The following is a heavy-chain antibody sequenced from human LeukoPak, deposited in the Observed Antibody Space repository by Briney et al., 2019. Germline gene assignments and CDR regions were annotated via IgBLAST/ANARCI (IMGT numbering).Heavy chain of an antibody. CDR2: INPNSGGT. V-gene: IGHV1-2*02. Sequence: GSVKVSCKASGYTFTGYYMHWVRQAPGQGLEWMGWINPNSGGTNYAQKFQGRVTMTRDTSISTAYMELSRLRSDDTAVYYCASNIVVVPALDYWGQGTLVTVSS. CDR1: GYTFTGYY. J-gene: IGHJ4*02. CDR3: ASNIVVVPALDY. D-gene: IGHD2-2*01.